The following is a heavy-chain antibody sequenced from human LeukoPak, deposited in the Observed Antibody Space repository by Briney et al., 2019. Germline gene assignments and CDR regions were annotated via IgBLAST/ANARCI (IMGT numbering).Heavy chain of an antibody. CDR3: ARVDSHPPRPPSYGMDV. V-gene: IGHV5-51*01. J-gene: IGHJ6*02. Sequence: GESLKISCKGSGYSFTSYWIGWVRQMPGKGLEWMGIIYPGDSDTRYSPSFQGQVTISADKSISTAYLQWSSLKASDTAMYYCARVDSHPPRPPSYGMDVWGQGTTVTVSS. CDR1: GYSFTSYW. CDR2: IYPGDSDT. D-gene: IGHD3-9*01.